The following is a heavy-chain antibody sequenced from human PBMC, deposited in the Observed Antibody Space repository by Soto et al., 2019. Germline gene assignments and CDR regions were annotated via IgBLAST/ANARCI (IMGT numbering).Heavy chain of an antibody. CDR2: INPNSGGT. CDR3: ARNYYDSSGYYWFDP. Sequence: ASVKVSCKASGYTFTGYYMHWVRQAPGQGLEWMGRINPNSGGTNYAQKFQGRVTMTRDTPISTAYMELSRLRSDDTAVYYCARNYYDSSGYYWFDPWGQGTLVTVSS. D-gene: IGHD3-22*01. CDR1: GYTFTGYY. J-gene: IGHJ5*02. V-gene: IGHV1-2*06.